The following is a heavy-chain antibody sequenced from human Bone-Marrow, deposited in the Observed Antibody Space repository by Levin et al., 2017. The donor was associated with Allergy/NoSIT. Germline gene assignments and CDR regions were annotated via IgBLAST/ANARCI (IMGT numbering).Heavy chain of an antibody. J-gene: IGHJ3*02. D-gene: IGHD5-24*01. V-gene: IGHV3-21*01. CDR2: ISSSSSYI. Sequence: GESLKISCAASGFTFSSYSMNWVRQAPGKGLEWVSSISSSSSYIYYADSVKGRFTISRDNAKNSLYLQMNSLRAEDTAVYYCARDNRDGYNFLGVKFYAFDIWGQGTMVTVSS. CDR3: ARDNRDGYNFLGVKFYAFDI. CDR1: GFTFSSYS.